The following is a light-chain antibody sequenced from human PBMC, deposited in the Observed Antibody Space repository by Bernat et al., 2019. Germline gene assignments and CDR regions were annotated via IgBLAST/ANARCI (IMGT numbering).Light chain of an antibody. CDR3: QNCGNGVQM. Sequence: QLVLTQSPSASASLGASVKLTCTLSSGHSNYAIAWHQQQPEKGPRYLMKLYTDGSHSKGDGIPDRFSGSSSGAERYLTISSLQSEDEADYYCQNCGNGVQMFGKGTEVTIL. J-gene: IGLJ3*02. CDR1: SGHSNYA. V-gene: IGLV4-69*01. CDR2: LYTDGSH.